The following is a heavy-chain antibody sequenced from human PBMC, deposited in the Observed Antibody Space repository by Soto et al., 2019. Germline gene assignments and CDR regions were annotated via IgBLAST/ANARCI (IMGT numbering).Heavy chain of an antibody. CDR3: ARGYYDSSGYRQYYGMDV. D-gene: IGHD3-22*01. CDR1: GFTFSSYS. V-gene: IGHV3-21*01. Sequence: EVQLVESGGGLVKPGGSLRLSCAASGFTFSSYSMNWVRQAPGKGLEWVSSISSSSSYIYYADSVKGRFTISRDNAKNSLYLQMNSLRAEDTAVYYCARGYYDSSGYRQYYGMDVWGQGTTVTVSS. J-gene: IGHJ6*02. CDR2: ISSSSSYI.